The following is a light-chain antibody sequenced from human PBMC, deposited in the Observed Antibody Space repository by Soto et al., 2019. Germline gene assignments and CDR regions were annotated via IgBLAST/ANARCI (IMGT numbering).Light chain of an antibody. V-gene: IGKV1-39*01. CDR1: HNTRGY. Sequence: DIQMTQSPSSLSASVRDRVTITCRASHNTRGYLNWYQQKPGKAPKLLIYAASNLQSGIPSRFSGSGSETDFTLTISSLQPEDFATYDCQQSYSTPWTFGQGTKVEIK. CDR2: AAS. CDR3: QQSYSTPWT. J-gene: IGKJ1*01.